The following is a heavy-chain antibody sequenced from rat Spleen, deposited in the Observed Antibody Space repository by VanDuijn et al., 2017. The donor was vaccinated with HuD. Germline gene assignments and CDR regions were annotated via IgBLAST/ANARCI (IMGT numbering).Heavy chain of an antibody. Sequence: EVQLVESGGGLVQPGRSMKLSCAASGFTFSHYGMAWVRQAPTKGLEWVATLSYDGHTTYYRDSVKGRFTISRDIAKSTLYLQMDSLRSEDTAAYYCTRDSSQYYFDYWGQGVMVTVSS. J-gene: IGHJ2*01. CDR1: GFTFSHYG. V-gene: IGHV5-29*01. CDR2: LSYDGHTT. D-gene: IGHD1-2*01. CDR3: TRDSSQYYFDY.